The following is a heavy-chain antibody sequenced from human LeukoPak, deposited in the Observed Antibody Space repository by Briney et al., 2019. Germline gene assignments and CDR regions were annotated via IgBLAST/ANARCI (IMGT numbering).Heavy chain of an antibody. CDR3: ARLKSCRSTSCYYYYYYYMDV. CDR2: IYTSGST. J-gene: IGHJ6*03. V-gene: IGHV4-4*09. D-gene: IGHD2-2*01. CDR1: GGSIISYY. Sequence: SETLSLTCTVSGGSIISYYWSWIRQPPGKGLEWIGYIYTSGSTNYNPSLKSRVTISVDTSKNQFSLKLSSVTAADTAVYYCARLKSCRSTSCYYYYYYYMDVWGKGTTVTVSS.